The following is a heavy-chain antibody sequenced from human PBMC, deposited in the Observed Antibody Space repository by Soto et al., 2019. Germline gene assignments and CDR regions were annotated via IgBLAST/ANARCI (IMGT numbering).Heavy chain of an antibody. J-gene: IGHJ3*02. CDR1: GFTFSNAW. CDR3: TTGSGDDAFDI. CDR2: IKSKTDGGTT. D-gene: IGHD3-10*01. Sequence: LRLSCAASGFTFSNAWMSWVRQAPGKGLEWVGRIKSKTDGGTTDYAAPVKGRFTISRDDSKNTLYLQMNSLKTEDTAVYYCTTGSGDDAFDIWGQGTMVTVSS. V-gene: IGHV3-15*01.